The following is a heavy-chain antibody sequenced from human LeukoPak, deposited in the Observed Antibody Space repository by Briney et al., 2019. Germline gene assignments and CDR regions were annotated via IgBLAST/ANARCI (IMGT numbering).Heavy chain of an antibody. D-gene: IGHD5-18*01. CDR2: ISGSGGST. Sequence: PGGSLRLSCAASGFTFSSYAMSWVRQAPGKGLEWVSAISGSGGSTYYADSVKGRFTISRDNAKNSLYLQMNSLRAEDTAVYYCTTSNTAMTFFDYWGRGTLVTVSS. CDR3: TTSNTAMTFFDY. CDR1: GFTFSSYA. V-gene: IGHV3-23*01. J-gene: IGHJ4*02.